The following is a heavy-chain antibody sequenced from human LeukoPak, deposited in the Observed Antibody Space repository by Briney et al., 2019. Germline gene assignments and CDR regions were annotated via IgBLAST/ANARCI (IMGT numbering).Heavy chain of an antibody. CDR2: VDPEDGET. CDR3: ATDRPSDSSGYNC. Sequence: ASVKISCKVSGYTFTDYYMHWVQQAPGKGLDWMGLVDPEDGETIYAEKFQGRATITADTSTDTAYMELSSLRSEDTAVYYCATDRPSDSSGYNCWGQGTLVTVSS. J-gene: IGHJ4*02. CDR1: GYTFTDYY. D-gene: IGHD3-22*01. V-gene: IGHV1-69-2*01.